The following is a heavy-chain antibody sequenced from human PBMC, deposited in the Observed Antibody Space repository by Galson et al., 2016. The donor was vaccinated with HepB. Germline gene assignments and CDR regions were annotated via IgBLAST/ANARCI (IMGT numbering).Heavy chain of an antibody. CDR1: GFSLSTSLVG. J-gene: IGHJ4*02. Sequence: PALVKPTQTLTLTCTFSGFSLSTSLVGVGWIRQPPGEALGWLALIYWNDEKRYSPSLKSRLTITKDTSKNQVVLTVTNLDPVDTATYYCAHFDYGSQSFDYWGQGTLVTVSS. CDR3: AHFDYGSQSFDY. CDR2: IYWNDEK. V-gene: IGHV2-5*01. D-gene: IGHD3-16*01.